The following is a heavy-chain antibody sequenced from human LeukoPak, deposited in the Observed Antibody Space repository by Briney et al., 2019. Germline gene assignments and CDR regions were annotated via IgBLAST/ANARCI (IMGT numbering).Heavy chain of an antibody. CDR2: ITNDGSST. Sequence: LSGGSLRLSCAASGLTFSSHWMHWVRQAPGKGLVWVSRITNDGSSTTYADSVKGRFTLSRDNAKNSLFLQMNSLRAEDTAVYYCVKNSGWYCLDYWGQGTLVTVSS. CDR1: GLTFSSHW. V-gene: IGHV3-74*01. J-gene: IGHJ4*02. D-gene: IGHD6-13*01. CDR3: VKNSGWYCLDY.